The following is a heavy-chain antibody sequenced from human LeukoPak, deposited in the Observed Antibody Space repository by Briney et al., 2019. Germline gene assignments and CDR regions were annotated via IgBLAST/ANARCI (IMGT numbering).Heavy chain of an antibody. V-gene: IGHV3-7*01. CDR2: IKQDGSEK. CDR1: GFTFSSNW. Sequence: GGSLRLYCAASGFTFSSNWMTWVRQAPGKGLEWVANIKQDGSEKQYVDSVKGRFTISRDNAKNSLYLQMNSLRVEDTAVYYCARDPYNTGGYAAFDIWGQGTMVTVSS. J-gene: IGHJ3*02. CDR3: ARDPYNTGGYAAFDI. D-gene: IGHD3-22*01.